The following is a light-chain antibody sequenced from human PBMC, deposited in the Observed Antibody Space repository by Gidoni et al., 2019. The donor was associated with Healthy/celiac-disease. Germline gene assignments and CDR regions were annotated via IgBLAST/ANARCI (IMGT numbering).Light chain of an antibody. Sequence: QSVFTQPPSVSAAPGPQVTISCSGSRSNIGNNYVSWYQQLPGTAPKLLIYENNKRPSGIPDRFSGSKSGTSATLGITGLQTGDEADYYCGTWDSSLSAVVFGGGTKLTVL. CDR3: GTWDSSLSAVV. J-gene: IGLJ2*01. CDR2: ENN. CDR1: RSNIGNNY. V-gene: IGLV1-51*02.